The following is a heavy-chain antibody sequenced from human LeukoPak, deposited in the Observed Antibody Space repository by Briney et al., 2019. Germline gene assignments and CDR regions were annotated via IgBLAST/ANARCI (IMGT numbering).Heavy chain of an antibody. Sequence: ASVKVSCKASGYTFTSYYMHWVRQAPGQGLEWVGIINPSGGSTSYAQKFQGRVTMTRDMSTSTVYMELSSLRSEDTAVYYCAGSLISIFGVVISPFDYWGQGTLVTVSS. CDR2: INPSGGST. D-gene: IGHD3-3*01. V-gene: IGHV1-46*01. J-gene: IGHJ4*02. CDR1: GYTFTSYY. CDR3: AGSLISIFGVVISPFDY.